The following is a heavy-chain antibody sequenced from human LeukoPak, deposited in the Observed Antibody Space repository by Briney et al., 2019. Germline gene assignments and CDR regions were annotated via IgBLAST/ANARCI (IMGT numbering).Heavy chain of an antibody. CDR3: ANIAIYYGSSRDY. Sequence: GGSLRLSCAAAGFTFSSYAMSWVRQAPGKGLEWVSGISGNGGTTYYADSVKGRCTISRDNSKNTLYLHMDSLRAEDTAVYYCANIAIYYGSSRDYWGQGTLVIVSS. CDR1: GFTFSSYA. J-gene: IGHJ4*02. V-gene: IGHV3-23*01. CDR2: ISGNGGTT. D-gene: IGHD3-22*01.